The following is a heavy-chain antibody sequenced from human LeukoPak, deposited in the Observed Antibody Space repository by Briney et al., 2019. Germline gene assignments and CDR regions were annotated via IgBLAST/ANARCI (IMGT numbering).Heavy chain of an antibody. CDR3: AELGITMIGGV. CDR2: ISGTGSDT. Sequence: GGSLRLSCAASGFTFSSYAMSWVRQAPGRGLEWVSSISGTGSDTFYADSVKGRFTISRDNSKNTLYLQMNSLRAEDTAVYYCAELGITMIGGVWGKGTTVTISS. J-gene: IGHJ6*04. V-gene: IGHV3-23*01. D-gene: IGHD3-10*02. CDR1: GFTFSSYA.